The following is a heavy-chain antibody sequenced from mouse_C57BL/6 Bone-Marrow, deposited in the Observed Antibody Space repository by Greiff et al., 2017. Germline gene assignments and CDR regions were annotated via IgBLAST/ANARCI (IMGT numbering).Heavy chain of an antibody. Sequence: QVQLQQSGAELARPGASVKLSCKASGYTFTSYGISWVKQRTGKGLEWIGEIYPSSGNTYYNEKFKGKATLTADKSSSTAYMELRSLTSEDSAVYFCARILLYYYGRYYAMDYWGQGTSVTVSS. V-gene: IGHV1-81*01. CDR3: ARILLYYYGRYYAMDY. D-gene: IGHD1-1*01. J-gene: IGHJ4*01. CDR2: IYPSSGNT. CDR1: GYTFTSYG.